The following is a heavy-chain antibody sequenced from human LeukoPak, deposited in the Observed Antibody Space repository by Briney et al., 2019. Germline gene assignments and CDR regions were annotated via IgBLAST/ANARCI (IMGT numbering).Heavy chain of an antibody. D-gene: IGHD6-19*01. CDR3: ASPMGSSGWIPFDP. Sequence: GGSLRLSCVASGFTFSSHWMHWVRKAPGKGLVWVSRINSDGSSITYAGSVKGRFTISRDNAKNTLYLQMNSLRAEDTAVYYCASPMGSSGWIPFDPWGQGTLVTVSS. CDR1: GFTFSSHW. CDR2: INSDGSSI. V-gene: IGHV3-74*01. J-gene: IGHJ5*02.